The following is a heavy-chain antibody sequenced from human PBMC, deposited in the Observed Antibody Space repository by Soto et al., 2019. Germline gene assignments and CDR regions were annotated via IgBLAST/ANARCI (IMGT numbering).Heavy chain of an antibody. V-gene: IGHV4-59*01. D-gene: IGHD3-16*01. CDR3: ATDTYYERESYSEDYFDP. J-gene: IGHJ5*02. CDR2: VHYNGRT. Sequence: QVQLQESGPGLVKPSETLSLTCSVSVCSINNFYWSWIRQPPGKGLEVIVYVHYNGRTNSNPSLKRRVTISLDTSKNHDSREVRSVTAADTAVYYCATDTYYERESYSEDYFDPWGQGALVTVSS. CDR1: VCSINNFY.